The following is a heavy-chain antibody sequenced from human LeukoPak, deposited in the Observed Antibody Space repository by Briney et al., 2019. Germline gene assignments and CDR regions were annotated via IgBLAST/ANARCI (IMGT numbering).Heavy chain of an antibody. CDR2: ISSSSSTI. D-gene: IGHD3-22*01. Sequence: GGSLRLSCAASGFTVSTNYMSWVRQAPGKGLEWVSYISSSSSTIYYADSVKGRFTISRDNAKNSLYLQMNSLRAEDTAVYYCARDNRNYDSSGYYDYWGQGTLVTVSS. V-gene: IGHV3-48*01. CDR3: ARDNRNYDSSGYYDY. J-gene: IGHJ4*02. CDR1: GFTVSTNY.